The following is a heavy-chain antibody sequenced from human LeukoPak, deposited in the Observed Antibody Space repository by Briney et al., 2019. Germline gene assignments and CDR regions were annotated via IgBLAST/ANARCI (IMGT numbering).Heavy chain of an antibody. D-gene: IGHD1-26*01. CDR3: AKDVCGNYCSFDV. J-gene: IGHJ3*01. CDR2: IGGSGDNT. CDR1: GFTFSTYA. Sequence: QTGGSLRLSCAASGFTFSTYAMSWVRQAPGKGLEWVSGIGGSGDNTYYADSAKGRFTISRDNSKNTVYLQMNSLRAEDTALYYCAKDVCGNYCSFDVWGQGTMVTVSS. V-gene: IGHV3-23*01.